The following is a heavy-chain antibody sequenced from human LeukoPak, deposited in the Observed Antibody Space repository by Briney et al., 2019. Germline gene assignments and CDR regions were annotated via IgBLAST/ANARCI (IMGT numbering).Heavy chain of an antibody. CDR2: ISSGSSSI. D-gene: IGHD2-21*01. Sequence: GGSLRLSCVASGFTFSRYNMNWVRRAPGKGLEWVASISSGSSSISYAHSVKGRFIISRDNAQNSLYLQMNSLTAEDTAVYYCAKFVIYEGEDFWGQGTLVTVSS. CDR3: AKFVIYEGEDF. J-gene: IGHJ4*02. V-gene: IGHV3-21*01. CDR1: GFTFSRYN.